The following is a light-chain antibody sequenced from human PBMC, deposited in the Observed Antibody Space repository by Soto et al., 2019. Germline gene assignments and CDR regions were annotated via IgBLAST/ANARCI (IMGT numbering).Light chain of an antibody. J-gene: IGLJ3*02. V-gene: IGLV2-11*01. CDR1: TGDVGAYNF. CDR3: CSYAGSFTWV. CDR2: DAN. Sequence: QSALTQPRSVSGSPGQSVTISCTGTTGDVGAYNFVSWYQLHPGKAPKLMIYDANKRPSGVPDRFSASKSGNTASLTISGLQAEDEAVYYCCSYAGSFTWVFGGGTKLTVL.